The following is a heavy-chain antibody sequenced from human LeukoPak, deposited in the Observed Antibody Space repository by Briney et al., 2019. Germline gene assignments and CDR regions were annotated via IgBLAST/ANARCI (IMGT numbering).Heavy chain of an antibody. CDR1: GGSISSYY. CDR2: IYYSGST. J-gene: IGHJ4*02. D-gene: IGHD3-3*01. Sequence: SETLSLTCTVSGGSISSYYWSWIRQPPGKGLEWIGYIYYSGSTNYNPSLKSRVTISVDTSKNQFSLKLSSVTAADTAVYYCARTQDDFWSGYYPYYFDYWGQGTLVTVSS. CDR3: ARTQDDFWSGYYPYYFDY. V-gene: IGHV4-59*01.